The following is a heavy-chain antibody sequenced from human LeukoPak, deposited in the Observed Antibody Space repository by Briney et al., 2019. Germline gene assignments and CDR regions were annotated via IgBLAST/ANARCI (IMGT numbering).Heavy chain of an antibody. Sequence: PGGSLRLSCAASGFTFSSYGMHWVRQAPGKGLEWVAVIWHDGSNKYYADSVKGRFTISRDNPKNTLYLQMNSLRAEGTAVYYCARDFGCSGGSCYSALGYWGQGTLVTVSS. J-gene: IGHJ4*02. CDR1: GFTFSSYG. CDR2: IWHDGSNK. V-gene: IGHV3-33*01. CDR3: ARDFGCSGGSCYSALGY. D-gene: IGHD2-15*01.